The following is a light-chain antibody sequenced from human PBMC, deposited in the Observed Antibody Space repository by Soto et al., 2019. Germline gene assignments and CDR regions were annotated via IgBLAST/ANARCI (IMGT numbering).Light chain of an antibody. J-gene: IGKJ1*01. V-gene: IGKV3-20*01. CDR1: QSVGSSH. Sequence: EIVLTQSPGTLSLSPGERATLSCRASQSVGSSHLAWYQQKPGQAPRLLIYGASIRATGIPDRFSGSGSGTDFTLTISRLEREDVAVYYCKQYGSAPWTYGQGTKVDIK. CDR3: KQYGSAPWT. CDR2: GAS.